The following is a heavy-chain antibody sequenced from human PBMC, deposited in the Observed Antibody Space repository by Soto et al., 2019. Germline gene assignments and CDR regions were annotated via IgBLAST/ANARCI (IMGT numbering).Heavy chain of an antibody. CDR2: IYYSGST. D-gene: IGHD2-15*01. CDR3: AREIAPRSTHYYYYYYMDV. J-gene: IGHJ6*03. Sequence: SETLSLTFTVSCGSISSSSYYWILIRQPPGKCLDWIGYIYYSGSTNYNPSLKSRVTISVDTSKNQFSLKLSSVTAADTAVYYCAREIAPRSTHYYYYYYMDVWGKGTTVTVSS. CDR1: CGSISSSSYY. V-gene: IGHV4-61*01.